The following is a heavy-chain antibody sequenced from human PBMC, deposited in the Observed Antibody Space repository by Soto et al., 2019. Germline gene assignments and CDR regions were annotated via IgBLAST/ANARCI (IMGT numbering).Heavy chain of an antibody. V-gene: IGHV1-69*05. CDR1: GGTFSSYA. J-gene: IGHJ6*02. D-gene: IGHD1-26*01. Sequence: SVKVSCKASGGTFSSYAISWVRQAPGQRLEWMGGINPIYGTTNYAQKFQGRVTITRDTSASTAYMELSSLRSEDTAVYYCARDSGSYYYYYGMDVWGQGTTVTVSS. CDR3: ARDSGSYYYYYGMDV. CDR2: INPIYGTT.